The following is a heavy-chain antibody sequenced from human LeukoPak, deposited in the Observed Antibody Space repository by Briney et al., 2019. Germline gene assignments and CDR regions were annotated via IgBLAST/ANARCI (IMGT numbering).Heavy chain of an antibody. V-gene: IGHV3-23*01. CDR3: AKDISGYYRPFDY. CDR2: ISGSGSHT. J-gene: IGHJ4*02. Sequence: GGSLRLSCAASGFSFSGYAMSWVRQAPGKGLDWVSSISGSGSHTYHADSVKGRFTISRDNSENTLYLQMNSLRAEDTAVYYCAKDISGYYRPFDYWGQGTLVTVSS. D-gene: IGHD3-22*01. CDR1: GFSFSGYA.